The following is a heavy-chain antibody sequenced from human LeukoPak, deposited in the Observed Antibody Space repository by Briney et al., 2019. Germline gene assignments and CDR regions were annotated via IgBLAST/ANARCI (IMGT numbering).Heavy chain of an antibody. CDR1: GYSISSGYY. CDR2: IYHSGST. Sequence: SETLSLTCTVSGYSISSGYYWGWIRQPPGKGLEWVASIYHSGSTYYNPSLKSRLTISVDTSKNQFSLKLSSVTAADTAVYYCARVFYSSGGYGWYEGGNFDYWGQGTLVTVSS. D-gene: IGHD6-19*01. CDR3: ARVFYSSGGYGWYEGGNFDY. V-gene: IGHV4-38-2*02. J-gene: IGHJ4*02.